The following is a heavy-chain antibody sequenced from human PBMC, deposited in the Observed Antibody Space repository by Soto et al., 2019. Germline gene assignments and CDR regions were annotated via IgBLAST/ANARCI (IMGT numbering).Heavy chain of an antibody. J-gene: IGHJ4*02. CDR1: GFTFSSYA. CDR2: ISGSDDST. CDR3: ANRSSSSTFDY. Sequence: EVQLLESGGGLVQPGESLRLSCAASGFTFSSYAMSWVRQAPGKGLEWVSVISGSDDSTYYADSVKGRFTISRDNSKNTLYLQMNSLRAEDKAVYYCANRSSSSTFDYWGQGTLVTVSS. V-gene: IGHV3-23*01. D-gene: IGHD6-6*01.